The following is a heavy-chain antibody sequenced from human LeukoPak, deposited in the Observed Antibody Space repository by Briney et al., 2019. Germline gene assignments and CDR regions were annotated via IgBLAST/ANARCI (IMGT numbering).Heavy chain of an antibody. CDR3: ARDRYYYDSSDYFSYDD. D-gene: IGHD3-22*01. V-gene: IGHV1-69*05. CDR2: IIPIFGTA. CDR1: GGTFSSYA. Sequence: GASVKVSCKASGGTFSSYAISLVRQARGRGLEWMGGIIPIFGTANYAQKFQGRVTITTDESTSTAYMELSSLRSEDTAVYYCARDRYYYDSSDYFSYDDWGQGTLVTVSS. J-gene: IGHJ4*02.